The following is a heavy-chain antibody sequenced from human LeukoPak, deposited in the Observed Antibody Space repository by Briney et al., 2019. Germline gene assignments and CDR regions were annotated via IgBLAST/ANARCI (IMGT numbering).Heavy chain of an antibody. V-gene: IGHV1-8*01. CDR1: GYTFTSHE. D-gene: IGHD2-8*01. Sequence: PGASVKVSCKASGYTFTSHEINWVRQAPGQGLEWMGWMHPKSGNTGYAQKFQGRVTFTRDTSVSTAHMELSSLRSEDTAVYYCARGALLRCNGVCYLAYWGQGTLVTVSS. CDR2: MHPKSGNT. CDR3: ARGALLRCNGVCYLAY. J-gene: IGHJ4*02.